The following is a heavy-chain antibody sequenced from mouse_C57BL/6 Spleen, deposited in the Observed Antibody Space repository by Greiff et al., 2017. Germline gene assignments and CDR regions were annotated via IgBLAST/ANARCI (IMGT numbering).Heavy chain of an antibody. D-gene: IGHD1-3*01. CDR3: ARSVVKGYAMDY. CDR1: GYTFTSSW. V-gene: IGHV1-64*01. Sequence: QVQLQQPGAELVKPGASVKLSCKASGYTFTSSWMHWVKQRPGQGLEWIGMIHPNSGSTNYNEKFKSKATLTVDKSSSTAYLQLSCLTSEDSAFYYSARSVVKGYAMDYWGQGTSVTVS. CDR2: IHPNSGST. J-gene: IGHJ4*01.